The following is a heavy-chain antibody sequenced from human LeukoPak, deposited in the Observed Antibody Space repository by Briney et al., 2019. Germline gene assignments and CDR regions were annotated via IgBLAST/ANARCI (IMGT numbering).Heavy chain of an antibody. CDR3: AKDNTMIRGIIYYGMDV. Sequence: GGSLRLSCAASGFTYSRYDMNWVRQAPGKGLEWDSAITGSGGRTYYADSVTGRFTISRANSKSTLYLQMNSLRAEDTAVYYCAKDNTMIRGIIYYGMDVWGQGTTVTVSS. J-gene: IGHJ6*02. V-gene: IGHV3-23*01. CDR1: GFTYSRYD. CDR2: ITGSGGRT. D-gene: IGHD3-10*01.